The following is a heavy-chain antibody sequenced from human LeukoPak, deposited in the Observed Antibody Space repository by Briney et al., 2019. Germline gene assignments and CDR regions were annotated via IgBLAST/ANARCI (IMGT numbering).Heavy chain of an antibody. D-gene: IGHD3-22*01. J-gene: IGHJ3*01. V-gene: IGHV6-1*01. Sequence: SRTLSLTFAISGDSVFNYNAWNGSGRAPGRGREGRGRTVYRWSLYTTYAVSLQSPIIITADTSQNLFSLQLNSMPPEDTAVYYCARDLYYSDRNGYLNGFDLWGQGTVVTVSS. CDR2: TVYRWSLYT. CDR3: ARDLYYSDRNGYLNGFDL. CDR1: GDSVFNYNA.